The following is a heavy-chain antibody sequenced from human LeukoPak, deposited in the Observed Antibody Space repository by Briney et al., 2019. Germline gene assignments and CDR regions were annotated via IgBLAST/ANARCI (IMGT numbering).Heavy chain of an antibody. V-gene: IGHV4-4*02. CDR3: AREGGPYRPLDY. J-gene: IGHJ4*02. CDR2: GDLQGST. Sequence: PSETLSLTCAVSGGAISNTNFWTWFRQPPGKGLEWIGEGDLQGSTNYNTSLNRRVTISENKSPSNISLKLSSVTAADTGVYYCAREGGPYRPLDYSGQGTLVTVAS. CDR1: GGAISNTNF.